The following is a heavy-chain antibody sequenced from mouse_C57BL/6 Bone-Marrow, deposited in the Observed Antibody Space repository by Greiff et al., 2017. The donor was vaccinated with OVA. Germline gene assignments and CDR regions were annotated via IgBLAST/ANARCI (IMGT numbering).Heavy chain of an antibody. Sequence: VQLQQSGAELVRPGASVKLSCTASGFNIKDDYMHWVKQRPEQGLEWIGWIDPENGDTAYASKFQGKATITADTSSNTAYLQLSSLTSEDTAVYYCTTYYYGSSYDYWGQGTTLTVSS. D-gene: IGHD1-1*01. J-gene: IGHJ2*01. V-gene: IGHV14-4*01. CDR3: TTYYYGSSYDY. CDR2: IDPENGDT. CDR1: GFNIKDDY.